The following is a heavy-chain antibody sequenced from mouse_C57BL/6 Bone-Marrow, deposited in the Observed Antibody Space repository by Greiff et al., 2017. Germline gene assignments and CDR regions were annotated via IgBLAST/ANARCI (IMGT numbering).Heavy chain of an antibody. Sequence: VQLQQSGPELVKPGASVKISCKASGYSFTGYYMNWVKQSPEKSLEWIGEINPSTGGTTYNQKFKAKATLTVDKSSSTAYMQLKSLTSEDSAVYYCASRGNYLCAYWGQGTLVTVSA. CDR3: ASRGNYLCAY. V-gene: IGHV1-42*01. D-gene: IGHD2-1*01. CDR1: GYSFTGYY. J-gene: IGHJ3*01. CDR2: INPSTGGT.